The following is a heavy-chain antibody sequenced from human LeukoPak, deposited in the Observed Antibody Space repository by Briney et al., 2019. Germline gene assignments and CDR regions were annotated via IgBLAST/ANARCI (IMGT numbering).Heavy chain of an antibody. CDR3: ARETYYYGSGSPSPFDY. J-gene: IGHJ4*02. CDR2: IIPIFGTA. CDR1: GGTFSSYA. Sequence: SVTVSCKASGGTFSSYAISWVRQAPGQGLEWMGGIIPIFGTANYAQKFQGRVTITADKSTSTAYMELSSLRSEDTAVYYCARETYYYGSGSPSPFDYWGQGTLVTVSS. V-gene: IGHV1-69*06. D-gene: IGHD3-10*01.